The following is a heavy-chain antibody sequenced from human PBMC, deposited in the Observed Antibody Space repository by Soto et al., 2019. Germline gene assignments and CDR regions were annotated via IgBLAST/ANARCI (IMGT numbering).Heavy chain of an antibody. CDR3: ARAYYDILTGYPHAFDI. CDR2: ISAYNGNT. CDR1: GYTFTSYG. D-gene: IGHD3-9*01. V-gene: IGHV1-18*01. J-gene: IGHJ3*02. Sequence: QVQLVQSGAEVKKPGASVKVSCKASGYTFTSYGISWVRQAPGQGLEWMGWISAYNGNTNYAQKLQGRVTMTTDTSTSTAYMELRRLRSDDTAVYYCARAYYDILTGYPHAFDIWGQGTMVTVSS.